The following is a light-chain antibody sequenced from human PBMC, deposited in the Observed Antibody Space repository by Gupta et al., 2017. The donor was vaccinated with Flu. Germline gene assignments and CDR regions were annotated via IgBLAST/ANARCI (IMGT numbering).Light chain of an antibody. CDR1: GSAIGPYND. Sequence: ITISCTGTGSAIGPYNDESWYRHHPGKAPRLMIFEVSARHSGVSNRFSGSKSGITASLTISRLQAEDEADYYCSSFTFTNTLVVFGGGTKLTVL. V-gene: IGLV2-14*01. CDR2: EVS. CDR3: SSFTFTNTLVV. J-gene: IGLJ2*01.